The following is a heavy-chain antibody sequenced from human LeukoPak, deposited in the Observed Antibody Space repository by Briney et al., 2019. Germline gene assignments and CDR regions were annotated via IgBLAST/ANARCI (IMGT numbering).Heavy chain of an antibody. CDR1: GGSISSGGYY. J-gene: IGHJ3*02. Sequence: SETLSLTCTVSGGSISSGGYYWSWIRQHPGKGLEWIGYIYYSGSTYYNPSLKSRVTISVDTSKNQLYLKLSSVTAADTAVYYCARSAYYDILTGYYYMVRGAQIDSPAFDIWGQGTMVTVSS. CDR3: ARSAYYDILTGYYYMVRGAQIDSPAFDI. CDR2: IYYSGST. V-gene: IGHV4-31*03. D-gene: IGHD3-9*01.